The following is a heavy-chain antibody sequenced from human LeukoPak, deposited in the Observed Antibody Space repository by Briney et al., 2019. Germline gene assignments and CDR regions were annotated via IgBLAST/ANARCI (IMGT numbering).Heavy chain of an antibody. CDR2: ISGSGGST. CDR1: GFTFSSYA. Sequence: GGSLRLSCAASGFTFSSYAMSWVRQAPGKGLEWVSAISGSGGSTYYADSVKGRFTISRDNSKNTLYLQMNSLRAEDTAVYYCAKGGYSGYDYEGEYFDYWGQGTLVTVSS. V-gene: IGHV3-23*01. D-gene: IGHD5-12*01. J-gene: IGHJ4*02. CDR3: AKGGYSGYDYEGEYFDY.